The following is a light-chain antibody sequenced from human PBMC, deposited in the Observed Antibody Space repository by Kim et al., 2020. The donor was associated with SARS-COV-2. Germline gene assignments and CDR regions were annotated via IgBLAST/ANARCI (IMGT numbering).Light chain of an antibody. CDR1: SSDVGGYNY. CDR3: SSYTSSSTWV. V-gene: IGLV2-14*04. CDR2: DVS. Sequence: GPSISISSTGTSSDVGGYNYVSWYQQHPGKAPKLMIYDVSKRPSGVYNRFSGSKSGNTASLTISGLQAEDEADYYCSSYTSSSTWVFGGGTQLTVL. J-gene: IGLJ3*02.